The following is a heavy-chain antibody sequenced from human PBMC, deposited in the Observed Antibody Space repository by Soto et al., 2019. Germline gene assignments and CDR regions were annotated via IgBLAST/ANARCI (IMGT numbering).Heavy chain of an antibody. CDR1: GFSLSTSGVG. Sequence: SGPTLVNPTQTLTLTCTFSGFSLSTSGVGVGWIRQPPGKALKWLALIFWDDDKRYSPSLKSRVTITKDTSKNQLVLTMTNMDPVDTATYYCAHLPWKQLWPRAPVVYWGQGTPVTVSS. CDR2: IFWDDDK. V-gene: IGHV2-5*02. CDR3: AHLPWKQLWPRAPVVY. J-gene: IGHJ4*02. D-gene: IGHD5-18*01.